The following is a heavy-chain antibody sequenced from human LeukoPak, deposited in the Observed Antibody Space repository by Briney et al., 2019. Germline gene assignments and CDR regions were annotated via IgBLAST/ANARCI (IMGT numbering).Heavy chain of an antibody. Sequence: GGSLRLSCAASGFTFSSYEMNWVRQAPGKGLEWVSLIYSAGSTYYADSVRGRFTISSDNSKNTLYLQMNGLRAEDTAVYYCAREGRLAGTSDYWGQGTLVTVSS. V-gene: IGHV3-66*01. CDR1: GFTFSSYE. D-gene: IGHD6-19*01. CDR2: IYSAGST. J-gene: IGHJ4*02. CDR3: AREGRLAGTSDY.